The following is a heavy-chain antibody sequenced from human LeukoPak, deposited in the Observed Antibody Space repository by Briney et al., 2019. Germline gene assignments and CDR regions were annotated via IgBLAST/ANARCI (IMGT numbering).Heavy chain of an antibody. CDR2: IYYSGST. D-gene: IGHD5-24*01. V-gene: IGHV4-59*01. Sequence: SETLSLTCTVSGGSISGYFWSWIRQPPGKGLEWIGSIYYSGSTNYNPSLKSRVTISVDTPKNQFSLKLSSVTGADTGVYYCAGGRWLQLPDYWGQGTLVTVSS. CDR3: AGGRWLQLPDY. CDR1: GGSISGYF. J-gene: IGHJ4*02.